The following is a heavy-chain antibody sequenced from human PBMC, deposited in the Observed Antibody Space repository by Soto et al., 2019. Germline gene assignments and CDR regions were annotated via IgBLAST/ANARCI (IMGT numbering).Heavy chain of an antibody. Sequence: GGSLRLSCAASGFTFSSYAMHWVRQAPGKGLEWVAVISYDGSNKYYADSVKGRFTISRDNSKNTLYLQMNSLRAEDTAVYYCARDRSDYGDAIDYWGQGTLVTVSS. J-gene: IGHJ4*02. D-gene: IGHD4-17*01. CDR3: ARDRSDYGDAIDY. CDR2: ISYDGSNK. V-gene: IGHV3-30-3*01. CDR1: GFTFSSYA.